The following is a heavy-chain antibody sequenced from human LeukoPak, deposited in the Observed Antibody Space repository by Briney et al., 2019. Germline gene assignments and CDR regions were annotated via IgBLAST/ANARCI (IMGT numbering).Heavy chain of an antibody. D-gene: IGHD2-2*01. CDR3: ARRQGCSSTSCPPDY. CDR1: GYGVPSYW. J-gene: IGHJ4*02. V-gene: IGHV5-51*01. Sequence: GEPLSISCNGYGYGVPSYWIGCGRQMPGKGLEKMGIIYPGDSDTRYTPSFQGQVTMSADKSINTAYLQWSSLKASDTAMYYCARRQGCSSTSCPPDYWGQGTLVTVSP. CDR2: IYPGDSDT.